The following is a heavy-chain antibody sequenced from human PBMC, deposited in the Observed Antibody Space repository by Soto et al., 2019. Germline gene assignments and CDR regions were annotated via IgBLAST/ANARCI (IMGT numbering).Heavy chain of an antibody. CDR1: GFTFSDYY. Sequence: PGGSLRLSCAAAGFTFSDYYMIWIRQAPGKGLEWVSYISSSGNAIYYADSVKGRFTISRDNAKNSLYLQMNSLRAEDTAVYYCARRRKATSAHWFDLWGQGTLVTVSS. V-gene: IGHV3-11*01. J-gene: IGHJ5*02. CDR3: ARRRKATSAHWFDL. CDR2: ISSSGNAI.